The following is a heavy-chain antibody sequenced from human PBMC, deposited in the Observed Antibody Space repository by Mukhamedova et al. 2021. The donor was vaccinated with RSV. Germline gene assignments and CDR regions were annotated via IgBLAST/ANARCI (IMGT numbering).Heavy chain of an antibody. D-gene: IGHD3-16*01. V-gene: IGHV1-18*01. CDR3: ARGGQFDY. J-gene: IGHJ4*02. CDR2: ISTYNANT. Sequence: EYMGWISTYNANTNYAQKFQGRVTMTTDTSTSTAYMELRSLRSDDTAVYYCARGGQFDYWGQGTLVTVSS.